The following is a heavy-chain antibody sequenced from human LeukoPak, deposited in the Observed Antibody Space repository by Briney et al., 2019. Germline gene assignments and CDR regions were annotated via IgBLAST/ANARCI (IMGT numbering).Heavy chain of an antibody. Sequence: SQTLSLTCAVSGGSISSGGYSWSWIRQPPGQGLEWIGYINHSGSTNYNPSLKSRVTISVDTSKNQFSLKLSSVTAADTAVYYCARNPCSSTSCYKGTYYYYGMDVWGQGTTVTVSS. D-gene: IGHD2-2*01. CDR1: GGSISSGGYS. CDR3: ARNPCSSTSCYKGTYYYYGMDV. J-gene: IGHJ6*02. CDR2: INHSGST. V-gene: IGHV4-30-2*01.